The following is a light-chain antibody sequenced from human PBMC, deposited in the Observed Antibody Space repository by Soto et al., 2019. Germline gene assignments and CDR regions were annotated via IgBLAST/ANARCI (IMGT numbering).Light chain of an antibody. CDR3: QQYDTSPPLYT. J-gene: IGKJ2*01. CDR2: AAS. CDR1: QSVDSTY. Sequence: EIVLTQSPGTLSLSPGERATLSCRASQSVDSTYLAWYQQRPGQAPRLLIYAASSRAAGIPDRFSGSGSGTDFTLTINRLEPEDFAVYYCQQYDTSPPLYTFGQGTNLEIK. V-gene: IGKV3-20*01.